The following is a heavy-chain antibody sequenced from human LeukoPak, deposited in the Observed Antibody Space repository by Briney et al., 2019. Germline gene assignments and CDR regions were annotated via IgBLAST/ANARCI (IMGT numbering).Heavy chain of an antibody. D-gene: IGHD1-20*01. CDR2: ISAYNGNT. J-gene: IGHJ4*02. Sequence: ASVKVSFKASGYTFTSYGISWVRQAPGQGLEWMGWISAYNGNTNYARKLQGRVTMTTDTSTSTAYMKLRSLRSDDTAVYYCARYNWNLGYDYWGQGTLVTVSS. CDR1: GYTFTSYG. V-gene: IGHV1-18*01. CDR3: ARYNWNLGYDY.